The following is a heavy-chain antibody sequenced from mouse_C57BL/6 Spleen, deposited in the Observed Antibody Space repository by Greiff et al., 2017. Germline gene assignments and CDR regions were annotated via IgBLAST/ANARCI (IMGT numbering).Heavy chain of an antibody. D-gene: IGHD2-14*01. CDR3: AREGVRRGFAY. V-gene: IGHV1-26*01. CDR1: GYTFTDYY. J-gene: IGHJ3*01. Sequence: EVQLQQSGPELVKPGASVKISCKASGYTFTDYYMNWVKQSHGKSLEWIGDINPNNGGTSYNQQFKGKATLTVDKSSGTAYMELRSLTSEDSAAYYCAREGVRRGFAYWGQGTLVTVSA. CDR2: INPNNGGT.